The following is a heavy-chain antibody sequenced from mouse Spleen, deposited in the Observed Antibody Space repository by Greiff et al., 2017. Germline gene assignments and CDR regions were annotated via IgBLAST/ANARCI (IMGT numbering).Heavy chain of an antibody. V-gene: IGHV5-9-3*01. Sequence: EVQVVESGGGLVKPGGSLKLSCAASGFTFSSYAMSWVRQTPEKRLEWVATISSGGSYTYYPDSVKGRFTISRDNAKNTLYLQMSSLRSEDTAMYYCARRGTTRPFAYWGQGTLVTVSA. CDR2: ISSGGSYT. CDR1: GFTFSSYA. D-gene: IGHD1-1*01. J-gene: IGHJ3*01. CDR3: ARRGTTRPFAY.